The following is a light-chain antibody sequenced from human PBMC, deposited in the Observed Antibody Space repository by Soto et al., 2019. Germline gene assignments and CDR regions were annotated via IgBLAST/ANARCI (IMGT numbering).Light chain of an antibody. Sequence: AIQLTQSPSSLSASVGDRVTITCRASQGISSALAWYQQKPGKAPKLLIYDASSLESGVPSRFSGSVSGTDFTLTISSMEPEEFATYYCQQFNSYLTFGQGTKLEIK. CDR3: QQFNSYLT. CDR2: DAS. CDR1: QGISSA. V-gene: IGKV1-13*02. J-gene: IGKJ2*01.